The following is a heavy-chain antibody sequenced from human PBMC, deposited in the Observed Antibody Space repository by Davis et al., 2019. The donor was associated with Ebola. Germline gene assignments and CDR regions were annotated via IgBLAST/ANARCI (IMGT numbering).Heavy chain of an antibody. CDR2: ISWNSSSI. CDR3: AKARYYYGMDV. J-gene: IGHJ6*02. Sequence: GGSLRLSCAASGFTFDGYGMSWVRQPPGKGLEWVAGISWNSSSIGYANSVKGRITIARDNAKNSLYLQMNSLRAEDTALYYCAKARYYYGMDVWGQGTTVTVSS. V-gene: IGHV3-9*01. CDR1: GFTFDGYG.